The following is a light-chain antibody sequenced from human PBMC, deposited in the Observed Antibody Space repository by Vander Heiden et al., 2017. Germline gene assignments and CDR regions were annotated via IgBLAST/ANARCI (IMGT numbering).Light chain of an antibody. CDR2: SAS. Sequence: DSQMTQSPSSLSASVGDRGTITCRASQGISNYLAWYQQNPGKVPKLLIYSASTLQSGVPSRFSGSGSGTDFTLTISSLQPEDVATYFCQKFNSAPYTFGQWTKLEIK. CDR3: QKFNSAPYT. CDR1: QGISNY. V-gene: IGKV1-27*01. J-gene: IGKJ2*01.